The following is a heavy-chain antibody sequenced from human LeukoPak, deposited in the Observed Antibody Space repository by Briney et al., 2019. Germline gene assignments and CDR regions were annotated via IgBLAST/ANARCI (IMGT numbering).Heavy chain of an antibody. D-gene: IGHD4-17*01. CDR3: ARDLDDGEDFDP. Sequence: ASVKVSCKASGYTFNVYYMHWVRQAPGQGLEWMGWINPNSGGTNYAQRFQGRVTMTRDTSISTAYMELSRLRSDDTAVYYCARDLDDGEDFDPWGQGTLVTVSS. CDR1: GYTFNVYY. CDR2: INPNSGGT. J-gene: IGHJ5*02. V-gene: IGHV1-2*02.